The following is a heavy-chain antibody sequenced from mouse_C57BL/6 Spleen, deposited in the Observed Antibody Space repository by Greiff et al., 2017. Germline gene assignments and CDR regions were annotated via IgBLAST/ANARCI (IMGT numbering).Heavy chain of an antibody. V-gene: IGHV1-64*01. J-gene: IGHJ3*01. CDR1: GYTFTSYW. CDR2: IHPNSGST. D-gene: IGHD2-5*01. CDR3: AIGTYYSNWFAY. Sequence: QVQLQQPGAELVKPGASVKLSCKASGYTFTSYWMHWVKQRPGQGLEWIGMIHPNSGSTNYNEKFKSKATLTVDKSSSTAYMQLSSLTSEDSAVYYCAIGTYYSNWFAYWGQGTLVTVSA.